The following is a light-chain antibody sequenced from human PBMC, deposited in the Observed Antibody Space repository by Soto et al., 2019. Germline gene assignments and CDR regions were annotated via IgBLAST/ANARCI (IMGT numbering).Light chain of an antibody. V-gene: IGLV2-11*01. CDR3: CSYAGTYTVL. CDR2: DVS. CDR1: SSDVGDYNY. Sequence: QSVLTQPRSVSGSPGQSVTISCTGTSSDVGDYNYVSWYQQNPGKAPKLMIYDVSKRPSGVPDRFSGSKSGNTASLTISGLQAEDEADYNCCSYAGTYTVLFGGGTKVTVL. J-gene: IGLJ2*01.